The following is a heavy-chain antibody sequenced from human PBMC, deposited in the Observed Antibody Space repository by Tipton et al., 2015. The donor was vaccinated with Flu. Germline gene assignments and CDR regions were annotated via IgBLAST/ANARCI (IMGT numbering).Heavy chain of an antibody. V-gene: IGHV4-34*01. D-gene: IGHD7-27*01. CDR1: GGSFSGYY. CDR2: INHSGST. J-gene: IGHJ3*01. Sequence: TLSLTCAVYGGSFSGYYWSWIRQPPGKGLEWIGEINHSGSTNYNPSLKSRVTISVDTSKNQFSLKLSSVTAADTAVYYCVRDVPWDGDLEAFDLWGQGTMVTVSA. CDR3: VRDVPWDGDLEAFDL.